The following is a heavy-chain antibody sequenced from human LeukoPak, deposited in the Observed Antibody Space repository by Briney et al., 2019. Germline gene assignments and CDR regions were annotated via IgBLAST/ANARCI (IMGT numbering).Heavy chain of an antibody. CDR2: IYYSGST. CDR3: ARRREGHFDY. Sequence: SETLSLTCTVSGGSISSYYWGWIRQPPGKGLEWIGSIYYSGSTYYNPSLKSRVTISVDMSKNQFSVKLSSVTAADTALYYCARRREGHFDYWGQGTLVTVSS. V-gene: IGHV4-39*01. J-gene: IGHJ4*02. CDR1: GGSISSYY.